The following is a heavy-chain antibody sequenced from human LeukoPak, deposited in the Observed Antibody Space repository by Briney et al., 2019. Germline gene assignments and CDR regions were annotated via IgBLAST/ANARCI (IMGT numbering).Heavy chain of an antibody. CDR2: IGGSGKNT. CDR3: AKDLETINPTMD. CDR1: GFTFSSHA. D-gene: IGHD3-10*01. J-gene: IGHJ4*02. V-gene: IGHV3-23*01. Sequence: GGSLRLSCAASGFTFSSHAMSWVRQAPGKGLEWVSSIGGSGKNTFYADAVKGRFTISRDDSKDTLYLQMNSLRAEDTAVYYCAKDLETINPTMDWGQGTLVTVSS.